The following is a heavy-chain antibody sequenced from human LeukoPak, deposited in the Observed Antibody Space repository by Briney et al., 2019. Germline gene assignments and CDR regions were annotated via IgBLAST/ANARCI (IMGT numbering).Heavy chain of an antibody. CDR2: IYYSGST. CDR1: GGSISSYY. CDR3: ARARLVRGVMGAYGMDV. D-gene: IGHD3-10*01. V-gene: IGHV4-59*01. J-gene: IGHJ6*02. Sequence: SETLSLTCTVSGGSISSYYWSWIRQPPGKGLEWVGCIYYSGSTNYNPSLKSRVTISVDTSKNQFSLTLSSVPAAGTAVYYCARARLVRGVMGAYGMDVWGQGTTVTVSS.